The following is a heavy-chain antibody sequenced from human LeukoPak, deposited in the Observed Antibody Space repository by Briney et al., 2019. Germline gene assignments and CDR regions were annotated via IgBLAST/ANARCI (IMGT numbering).Heavy chain of an antibody. CDR1: GYSFTNYG. CDR2: VSGYNGHT. CDR3: ARENDYGDYAGAFDI. V-gene: IGHV1-18*01. D-gene: IGHD4-17*01. Sequence: ASVKVSCKASGYSFTNYGFSWVRQAPGQGLEWMGWVSGYNGHTKYAQNLQGRVTMTRDTSTRTVYMELRSLRSDDTAVYYCARENDYGDYAGAFDIWGQGTMVTVSA. J-gene: IGHJ3*02.